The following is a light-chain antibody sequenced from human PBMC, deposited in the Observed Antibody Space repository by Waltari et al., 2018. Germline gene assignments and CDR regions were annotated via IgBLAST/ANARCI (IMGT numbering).Light chain of an antibody. V-gene: IGLV2-8*01. CDR1: SSDVGDYNH. J-gene: IGLJ2*01. Sequence: QSALTQPPSASGSPGQSVTISCTGTSSDVGDYNHVSWYQPHPGKAPKLMIFEVSKRPSGVPDRFSGSKSGNTASLTVSGLQAEDEADYYCSSYAGSNNVVFGGGTKLTVL. CDR2: EVS. CDR3: SSYAGSNNVV.